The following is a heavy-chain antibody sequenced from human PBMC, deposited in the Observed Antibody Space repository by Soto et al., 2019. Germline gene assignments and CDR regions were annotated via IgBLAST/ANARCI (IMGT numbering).Heavy chain of an antibody. Sequence: SGTLYLTSNVSGGTIKSYDWSWIRKPPGKGLEWIGYIYSIGTINYNPSLKSRVTISVDTSKNQFALRLTSVTAADTAVYYCTGGGSGHPFDYWGRGTLVTVSS. CDR1: GGTIKSYD. V-gene: IGHV4-59*01. J-gene: IGHJ4*02. CDR3: TGGGSGHPFDY. CDR2: IYSIGTI. D-gene: IGHD2-15*01.